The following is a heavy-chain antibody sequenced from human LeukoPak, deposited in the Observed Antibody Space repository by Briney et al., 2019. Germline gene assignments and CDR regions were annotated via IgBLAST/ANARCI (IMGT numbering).Heavy chain of an antibody. D-gene: IGHD6-6*01. CDR1: GGSISSDGYY. CDR2: IYHSGST. Sequence: SETLSLTCTVSGGSISSDGYYWSWIRQPPGKGLEWIGYIYHSGSTYYNPSLKSRVTISVDKSKNQFSLKLNSVTAADTAVYYCARVNEYSSSYYFDYWGQGTLVTVSS. CDR3: ARVNEYSSSYYFDY. V-gene: IGHV4-30-2*01. J-gene: IGHJ4*02.